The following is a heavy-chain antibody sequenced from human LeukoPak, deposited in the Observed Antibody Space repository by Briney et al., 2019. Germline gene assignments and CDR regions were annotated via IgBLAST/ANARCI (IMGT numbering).Heavy chain of an antibody. CDR3: ARGMLVVAATPRFWFDP. D-gene: IGHD2-15*01. Sequence: TLSLTCTVSGGSISSGGYYWSWIRQHPGKGLEWIGYIYYSGSTYYNPSLKSRVTISVDTSKNQFSLKLSSVTAADTAVYYCARGMLVVAATPRFWFDPWGQGTLVTVSS. CDR2: IYYSGST. V-gene: IGHV4-31*03. J-gene: IGHJ5*02. CDR1: GGSISSGGYY.